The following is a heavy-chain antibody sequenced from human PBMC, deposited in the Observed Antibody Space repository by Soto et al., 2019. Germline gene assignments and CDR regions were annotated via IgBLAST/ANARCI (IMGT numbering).Heavy chain of an antibody. J-gene: IGHJ3*02. Sequence: QVQLVQSGAEVKKPGASVKVSCKASGYTFTSYGISWVRQAPGQGLEWMGWISAYNGNTNYAQKLQGRVTMTTDTSTSTAYMELRSPRSEDTAVYYCAREWTRIGIMSTFGEGDAFDILVQGTMVTVSS. V-gene: IGHV1-18*01. D-gene: IGHD3-16*01. CDR1: GYTFTSYG. CDR2: ISAYNGNT. CDR3: AREWTRIGIMSTFGEGDAFDI.